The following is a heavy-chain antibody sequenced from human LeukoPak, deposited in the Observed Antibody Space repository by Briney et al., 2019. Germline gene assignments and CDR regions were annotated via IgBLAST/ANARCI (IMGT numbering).Heavy chain of an antibody. V-gene: IGHV3-30-3*01. CDR3: ARDLDYELDV. CDR2: ISYDGSNK. J-gene: IGHJ6*02. CDR1: GFTFSSYA. Sequence: GRSLRLSCAASGFTFSSYAMHWVRQAPGKGLEWVAVISYDGSNKYYADSVKGRFTISRDNSKNTLYLQMNSLRAEDTAVYYCARDLDYELDVWGQGTTVTVSS. D-gene: IGHD4-17*01.